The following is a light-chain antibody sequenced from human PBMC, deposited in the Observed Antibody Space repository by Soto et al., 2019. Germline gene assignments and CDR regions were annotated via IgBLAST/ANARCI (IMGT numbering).Light chain of an antibody. J-gene: IGLJ2*01. CDR3: QTWGTGIHVV. V-gene: IGLV4-69*01. CDR2: LNSDGSH. CDR1: SGHSCYA. Sequence: QSVLTQSPSASASLGASVKLTCTLSSGHSCYAIAWHQQQPEKGPRYLMKLNSDGSHSKGDGIPDRFSGSSSGAERYLTISSLQSEDEADYYCQTWGTGIHVVFGGGTKLTVL.